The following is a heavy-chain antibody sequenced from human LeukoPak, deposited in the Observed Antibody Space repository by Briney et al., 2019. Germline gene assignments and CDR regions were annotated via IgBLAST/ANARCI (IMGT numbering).Heavy chain of an antibody. V-gene: IGHV1-8*01. CDR2: MNPNSGNT. CDR3: ARDDYGDMGRFDP. D-gene: IGHD4-17*01. J-gene: IGHJ5*02. CDR1: GYTFTSYD. Sequence: ASVKVSCKASGYTFTSYDINWVRQATGQGLEWMGWMNPNSGNTGYAQKFQGRVTITTDESTSTAYMELSSLRSEDTAVYYCARDDYGDMGRFDPWGQGTLVTVSS.